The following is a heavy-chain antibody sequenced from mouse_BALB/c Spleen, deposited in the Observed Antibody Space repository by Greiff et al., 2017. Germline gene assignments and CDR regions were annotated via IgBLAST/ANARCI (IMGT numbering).Heavy chain of an antibody. CDR3: AITGREAMDD. V-gene: IGHV3-2*02. J-gene: IGHJ4*01. CDR2: ISYSGST. D-gene: IGHD4-1*01. Sequence: EVHLVESGPGLVKPSQSLSLTCTVTGYSITSDYAWNWIRQFPGNKLEWMGYISYSGSTSYNPSLKSRISITRDTSKNQFFLQLNSVTTEDTATYYCAITGREAMDDWGQGTSVTVSS. CDR1: GYSITSDYA.